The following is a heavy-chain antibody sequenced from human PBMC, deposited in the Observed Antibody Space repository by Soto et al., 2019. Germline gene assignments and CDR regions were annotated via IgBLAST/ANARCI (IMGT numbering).Heavy chain of an antibody. V-gene: IGHV3-11*01. Sequence: LRLSCAASGFTFSDNYMSWIRQAPGKGLEWVSYISSSGGIIYYADSVKGRFTISRDNAKNSLYLQMNSLRAEDTAVYYCARDLGYYESDGYFDYWGQGALVTVSS. CDR1: GFTFSDNY. D-gene: IGHD3-22*01. J-gene: IGHJ4*02. CDR2: ISSSGGII. CDR3: ARDLGYYESDGYFDY.